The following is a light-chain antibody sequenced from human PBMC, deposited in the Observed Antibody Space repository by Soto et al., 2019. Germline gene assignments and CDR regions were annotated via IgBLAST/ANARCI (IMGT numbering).Light chain of an antibody. CDR1: QGISYY. Sequence: DIQMTQPPSSLSASVGDRVTITCRASQGISYYLNWYQQKPGKAPKLLIYAASSLQSGVPSRFSASGSGTDFTLTISSLQPEDFATYYCQQNYSPPWTFGQGTKVEIK. V-gene: IGKV1-39*01. CDR3: QQNYSPPWT. CDR2: AAS. J-gene: IGKJ1*01.